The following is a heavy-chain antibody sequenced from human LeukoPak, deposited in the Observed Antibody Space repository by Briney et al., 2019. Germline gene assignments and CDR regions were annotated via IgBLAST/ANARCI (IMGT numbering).Heavy chain of an antibody. Sequence: GASVKVSCKASAYTFTCYYMHWVRHAPGQGLEWMGILTPSGGSTSYAQKFQGRVTMTWDTSTSTVYMELSSQRSEGTAVYYCARDWSRYYGMDVWGQGTTVTVSS. J-gene: IGHJ6*02. CDR3: ARDWSRYYGMDV. CDR1: AYTFTCYY. CDR2: LTPSGGST. V-gene: IGHV1-46*01.